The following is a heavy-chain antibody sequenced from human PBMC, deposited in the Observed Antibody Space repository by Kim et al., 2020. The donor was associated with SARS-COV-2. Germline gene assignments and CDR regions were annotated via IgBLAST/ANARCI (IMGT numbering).Heavy chain of an antibody. CDR1: GGSISSSSYY. Sequence: SETLSLTCTVSGGSISSSSYYWGWIRQPPGKGLEWIGSIYYSGSTYYNPSLKSRVTISVDTSKNQFSLKLSSVTAADTAVYYCARIRPGIAAAWGQGTLVTVSS. J-gene: IGHJ5*02. CDR3: ARIRPGIAAA. V-gene: IGHV4-39*01. D-gene: IGHD6-13*01. CDR2: IYYSGST.